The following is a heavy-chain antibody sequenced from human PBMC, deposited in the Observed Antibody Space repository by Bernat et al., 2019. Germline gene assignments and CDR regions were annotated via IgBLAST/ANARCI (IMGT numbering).Heavy chain of an antibody. V-gene: IGHV3-30-3*01. CDR2: ISYDGIDK. Sequence: QVQLVESGGGVVQPGRSLRLSCTASGFTFITYAMHWVRQAPGKGLEWVAVISYDGIDKYYADSVKGRFTISRDNSKNTLFLQMNSLRPEDTAVYYCARDRDDILTGPPAGYWGQGTLVTVSS. D-gene: IGHD3-9*01. CDR1: GFTFITYA. J-gene: IGHJ4*02. CDR3: ARDRDDILTGPPAGY.